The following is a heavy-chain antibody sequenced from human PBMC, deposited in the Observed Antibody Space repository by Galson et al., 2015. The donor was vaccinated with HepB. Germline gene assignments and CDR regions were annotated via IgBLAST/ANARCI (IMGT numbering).Heavy chain of an antibody. V-gene: IGHV5-51*03. CDR3: ARLATVVSPAKGFDL. CDR1: GYSFTSYW. D-gene: IGHD4-23*01. Sequence: QSGAEAKKPGESLKISCKGSGYSFTSYWIGWVRQMPGKGLEWMGIIYPGNSDTRYSPTFQGQVTISADKSISTAYLQCSSLKASDTAMYDCARLATVVSPAKGFDLWGRGTLVTVSS. CDR2: IYPGNSDT. J-gene: IGHJ2*01.